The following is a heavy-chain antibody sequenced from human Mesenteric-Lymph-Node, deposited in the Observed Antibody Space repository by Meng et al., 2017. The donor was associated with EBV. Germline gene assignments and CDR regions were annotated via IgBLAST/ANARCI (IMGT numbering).Heavy chain of an antibody. J-gene: IGHJ4*02. CDR3: ARGRDYGDYVDFDY. Sequence: QVQLVQSGAEVKKPGASVMVSCPASGYTFNNFGITWVRQAPGQGLAWMGWISPYNGNTNYAQQFQARVTMTTDTSTSTAYMELRSLRSDDTAVYYCARGRDYGDYVDFDYWGQGTLVTVAS. V-gene: IGHV1-18*01. D-gene: IGHD4-17*01. CDR2: ISPYNGNT. CDR1: GYTFNNFG.